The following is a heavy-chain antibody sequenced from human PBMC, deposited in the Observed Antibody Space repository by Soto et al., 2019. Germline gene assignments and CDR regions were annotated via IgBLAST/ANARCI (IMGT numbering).Heavy chain of an antibody. CDR1: GFTFSSYG. CDR2: ISYDGSNK. Sequence: GGSLRLSCAASGFTFSSYGMHWVRQAPGKGLEWVAVISYDGSNKYYADSVKGRFTISRDNSKNTLYLQMDSLRAEDTAVYYCAKEMATIPISNYYSCYGMDVWGQGTTVTVSS. CDR3: AKEMATIPISNYYSCYGMDV. J-gene: IGHJ6*02. D-gene: IGHD5-12*01. V-gene: IGHV3-30*18.